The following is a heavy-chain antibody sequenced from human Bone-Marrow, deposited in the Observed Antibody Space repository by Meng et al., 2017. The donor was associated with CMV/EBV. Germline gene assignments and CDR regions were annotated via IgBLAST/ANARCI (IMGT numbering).Heavy chain of an antibody. J-gene: IGHJ6*02. D-gene: IGHD3-10*01. V-gene: IGHV3-21*01. CDR1: GFTFSSYS. Sequence: GGSLRLSCAASGFTFSSYSMNWVRQAPGKGLEWVSSISSSSSYIYYADSVKGRFTISRDNAKNSLYLQMNSLRAEDTAVYYCARDGGYGSGSYHYYYYGMDVWGQGTTVTVSS. CDR2: ISSSSSYI. CDR3: ARDGGYGSGSYHYYYYGMDV.